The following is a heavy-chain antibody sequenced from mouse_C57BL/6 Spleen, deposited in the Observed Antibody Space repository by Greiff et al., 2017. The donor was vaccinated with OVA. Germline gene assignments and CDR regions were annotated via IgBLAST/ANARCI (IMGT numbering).Heavy chain of an antibody. CDR2: IRLKSDNYAT. CDR3: TGEDYVEAMDY. CDR1: GFTFSNYG. V-gene: IGHV6-3*01. Sequence: DVMLVESGGGLVQPGGSMKLSCVASGFTFSNYGMTWFRQPPEKGLEWVAQIRLKSDNYATHYAESVKGRFTISRDDSKSSVYLQMNNLRAEDTGIYYCTGEDYVEAMDYWGQGTSVTVSS. J-gene: IGHJ4*01. D-gene: IGHD1-1*01.